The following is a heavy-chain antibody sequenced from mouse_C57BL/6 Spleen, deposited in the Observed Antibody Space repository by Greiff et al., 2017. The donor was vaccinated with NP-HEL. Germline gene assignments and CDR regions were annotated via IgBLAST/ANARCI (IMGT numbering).Heavy chain of an antibody. V-gene: IGHV1-69*01. CDR1: GYTFTSYW. J-gene: IGHJ3*01. CDR2: IDPSDSYT. Sequence: QVQLQQSGAELVMPGASVKLSCKASGYTFTSYWMHWVKQRPGQGLEWIGEIDPSDSYTNYNQKFTGKSTLTVDKSSSTAYMQLSSLTSEDSAVYYCARSGLTTVYAYWGQGTLVTVSA. CDR3: ARSGLTTVYAY. D-gene: IGHD1-1*01.